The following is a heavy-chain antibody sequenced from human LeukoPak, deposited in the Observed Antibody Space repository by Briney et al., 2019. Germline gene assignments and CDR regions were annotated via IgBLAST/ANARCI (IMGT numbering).Heavy chain of an antibody. Sequence: SETLSLTCTVSGGSISSSSYYWGWIRQPPGKGLEWIGEINHSGSTNYNPSHKSRVTISVDTSKNQFSLKLSSVTAADTAVYYCARGSSSGWSSPFDYWGQGTLVTVSS. D-gene: IGHD6-19*01. CDR2: INHSGST. CDR1: GGSISSSSYY. V-gene: IGHV4-39*07. J-gene: IGHJ4*02. CDR3: ARGSSSGWSSPFDY.